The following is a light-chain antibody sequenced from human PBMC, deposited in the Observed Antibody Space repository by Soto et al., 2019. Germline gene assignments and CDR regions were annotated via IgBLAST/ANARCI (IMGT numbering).Light chain of an antibody. CDR1: QSVSSY. CDR2: GAS. Sequence: EIVLTQSPATLSLSPGERATLSCRASQSVSSYLAWYKQKPGQAPRLLIYGASNRATGIPARFSGSGSGPEFTLTISSLQSEDFAVYYCQQYNNWPRTFGQGTKVDIK. J-gene: IGKJ1*01. CDR3: QQYNNWPRT. V-gene: IGKV3D-15*01.